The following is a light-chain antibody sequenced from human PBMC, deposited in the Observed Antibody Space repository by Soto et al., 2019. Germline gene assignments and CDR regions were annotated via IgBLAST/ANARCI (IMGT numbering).Light chain of an antibody. CDR1: NIGSKS. J-gene: IGLJ1*01. V-gene: IGLV3-21*02. CDR2: DDS. Sequence: SYELTQPPSVSVAPGQTARITCGGNNIGSKSVHWYQQKPGQAPVLVVYDDSDRPSGIPERFSGSNSGNTATLTISGLQPEDEADYYCSSFTSDRIYVFGPGTKLTVL. CDR3: SSFTSDRIYV.